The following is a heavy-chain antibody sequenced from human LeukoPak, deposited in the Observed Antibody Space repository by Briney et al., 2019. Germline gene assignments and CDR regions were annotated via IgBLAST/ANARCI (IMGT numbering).Heavy chain of an antibody. CDR2: IYYIGST. D-gene: IGHD3-22*01. Sequence: ASETLSLTCTVSGGSISSYYWSWIRQPPGKGVEWIGYIYYIGSTNYNSSLKSRVTISVDTSKNQFSLKLSSVTAADTAVYYCARERIDYDSSGYYTYYFDYWGQGTLVTVSS. J-gene: IGHJ4*02. V-gene: IGHV4-59*01. CDR1: GGSISSYY. CDR3: ARERIDYDSSGYYTYYFDY.